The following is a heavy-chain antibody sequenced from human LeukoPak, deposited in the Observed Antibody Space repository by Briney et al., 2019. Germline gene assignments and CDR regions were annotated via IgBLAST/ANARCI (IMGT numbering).Heavy chain of an antibody. CDR1: GYSFTTYW. D-gene: IGHD1-26*01. Sequence: KGGESLKISCKGSGYSFTTYWIGWVRQMPGKGLEWMGIIYPGDSDTRYSPSFQGQVTISADKSISTAYLQWSSLKASDTAIYYRARPGIVGATSAFDIWGQGTMVTVSS. CDR2: IYPGDSDT. J-gene: IGHJ3*02. CDR3: ARPGIVGATSAFDI. V-gene: IGHV5-51*01.